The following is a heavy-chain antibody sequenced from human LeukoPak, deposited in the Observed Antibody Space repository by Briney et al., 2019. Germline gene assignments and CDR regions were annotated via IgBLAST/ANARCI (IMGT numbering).Heavy chain of an antibody. V-gene: IGHV1-46*01. CDR3: ARTQGTYYYDSSGPNALPY. CDR1: GYTFTSYY. CDR2: INPSGGST. Sequence: ASVKVSCKASGYTFTSYYMHWVRQAPGQGLEWMGIINPSGGSTSYAQKFQGRVTMTRDTSTSTVYMELSSLRSEDTAVYYCARTQGTYYYDSSGPNALPYWGQGTLVTVSS. J-gene: IGHJ4*02. D-gene: IGHD3-22*01.